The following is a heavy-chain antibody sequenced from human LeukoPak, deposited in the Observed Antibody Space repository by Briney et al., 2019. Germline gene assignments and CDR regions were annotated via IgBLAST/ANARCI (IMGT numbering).Heavy chain of an antibody. CDR1: GFTFSSYA. Sequence: PGGSLRLSCAASGFTFSSYAMSWARQAPGKGLEWVSAISGSGGSTYYADSVKGRFTISRDNSKNTLYLQMNSLRAEDTAVYYCAKFSAIDCGGDCYPIDYWGQGTLVTVSS. D-gene: IGHD2-21*02. CDR2: ISGSGGST. J-gene: IGHJ4*02. V-gene: IGHV3-23*01. CDR3: AKFSAIDCGGDCYPIDY.